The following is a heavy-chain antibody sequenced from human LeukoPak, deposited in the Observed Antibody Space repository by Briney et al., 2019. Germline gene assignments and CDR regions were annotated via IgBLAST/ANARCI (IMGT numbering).Heavy chain of an antibody. D-gene: IGHD4-11*01. Sequence: GGSLRLSCAASGFTFSSFSMNWVRQAPGKGLEWVSYISSTSSTIYYADSVKGRFTISRDNAKNSLYLQMNSLRAGDTAVYYCARAHPGDYSDFQFDYWGQGTLVTVSS. J-gene: IGHJ4*02. CDR3: ARAHPGDYSDFQFDY. CDR1: GFTFSSFS. V-gene: IGHV3-48*01. CDR2: ISSTSSTI.